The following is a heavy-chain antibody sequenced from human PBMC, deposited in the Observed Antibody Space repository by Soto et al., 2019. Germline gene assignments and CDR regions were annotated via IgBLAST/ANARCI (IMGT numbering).Heavy chain of an antibody. CDR1: GGTFSSYA. CDR3: ASPEVPCSSTSCHPSYYYYGMDV. CDR2: IIPIFGTA. V-gene: IGHV1-69*01. Sequence: QVQLVQSGAEVKKPGSSVKVSCKASGGTFSSYAISWVRQAPGQGLEWMGGIIPIFGTANYAQKFQGRVTITADESTSTAYMELSSLRSEDTAVYYCASPEVPCSSTSCHPSYYYYGMDVWGQGTTVTVSS. D-gene: IGHD2-2*01. J-gene: IGHJ6*02.